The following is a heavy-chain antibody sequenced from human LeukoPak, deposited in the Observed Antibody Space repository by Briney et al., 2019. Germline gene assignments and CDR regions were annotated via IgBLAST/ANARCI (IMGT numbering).Heavy chain of an antibody. D-gene: IGHD7-27*01. CDR2: INPNSGGT. V-gene: IGHV1-2*02. J-gene: IGHJ4*02. CDR3: ARVPSTTGDLDSFDS. CDR1: GYTFTGYY. Sequence: ASVKVSCKASGYTFTGYYMHGVRQAPGQGLEWMGWINPNSGGTNYAQKFQGRVTMTRDTSISTAYMELSRLRSDDTAVYYCARVPSTTGDLDSFDSWGQGTLVTVSS.